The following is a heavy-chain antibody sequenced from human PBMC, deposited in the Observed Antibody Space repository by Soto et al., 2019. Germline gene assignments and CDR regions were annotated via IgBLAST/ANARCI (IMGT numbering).Heavy chain of an antibody. V-gene: IGHV4-59*01. CDR1: GGSTSSYY. CDR3: ARYSSGRFDY. D-gene: IGHD6-19*01. J-gene: IGHJ4*02. Sequence: QVQLQESGPGLVKPSETLSLTCTVSGGSTSSYYWSWIRQPPGKGLEWIGYIYYSGSTNYNPSLKSRVTISVDTSKNQFSLKLSSVTAADTAVYYCARYSSGRFDYWGQGTLVTVSS. CDR2: IYYSGST.